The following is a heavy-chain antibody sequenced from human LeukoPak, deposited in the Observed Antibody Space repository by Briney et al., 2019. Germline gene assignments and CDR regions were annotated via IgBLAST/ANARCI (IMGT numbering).Heavy chain of an antibody. V-gene: IGHV3-64*01. J-gene: IGHJ4*02. CDR2: INGNGDYT. CDR1: GFVFSTYA. Sequence: GGSLRLSCAASGFVFSTYAIHWVRHVPGKGLEYVSGINGNGDYTDYANSVKGRFTISRDNFKNTVYLQMGSLRAEVMAVYYCARDLFSGAEMATLDYWGQGTLVTVSS. CDR3: ARDLFSGAEMATLDY. D-gene: IGHD5-24*01.